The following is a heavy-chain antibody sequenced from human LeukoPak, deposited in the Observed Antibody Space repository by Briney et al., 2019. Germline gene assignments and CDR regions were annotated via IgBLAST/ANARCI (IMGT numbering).Heavy chain of an antibody. V-gene: IGHV4-34*01. J-gene: IGHJ4*02. Sequence: RTSETLSLTCAVYGGSLNGHYWSWIRQPPGKGLEWIGEGSESGGTKFNPSLKSRVTISADTSKNQFSLKLSSVTAADTAVYYCGLMTTVTVVDYWGQGTLVTVSS. D-gene: IGHD4-17*01. CDR2: GSESGGT. CDR1: GGSLNGHY. CDR3: GLMTTVTVVDY.